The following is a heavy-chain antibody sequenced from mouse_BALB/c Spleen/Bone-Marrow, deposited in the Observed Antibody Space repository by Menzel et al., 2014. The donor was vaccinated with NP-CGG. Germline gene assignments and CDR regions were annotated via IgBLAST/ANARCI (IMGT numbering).Heavy chain of an antibody. CDR1: GYTFTSYY. V-gene: IGHV1S56*01. J-gene: IGHJ4*01. CDR3: ARGGGMDY. Sequence: QVQLQQPGPALVKPGASVKMSCKASGYTFTSYYIHWVKQRPGQGLEWIGWLYPGDGSTKDNEKFKGKTTLTADKSSSTAYMLLSSLTSEDSAIYFCARGGGMDYWGQGTSVTVSS. CDR2: LYPGDGST.